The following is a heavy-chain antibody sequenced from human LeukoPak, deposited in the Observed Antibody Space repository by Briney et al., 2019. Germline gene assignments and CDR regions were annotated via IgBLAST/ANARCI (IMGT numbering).Heavy chain of an antibody. D-gene: IGHD1-26*01. V-gene: IGHV3-21*01. Sequence: GGSLRLSCAASGFTFSSYSMNWVRQAPGKGLEWVSSISSSSSYIYYADSVKGRFTISRDNAKNSLYLQMNSLRAEDTAVYYCARGIVGATPNDYWGQGTLVTVSS. CDR3: ARGIVGATPNDY. J-gene: IGHJ4*02. CDR1: GFTFSSYS. CDR2: ISSSSSYI.